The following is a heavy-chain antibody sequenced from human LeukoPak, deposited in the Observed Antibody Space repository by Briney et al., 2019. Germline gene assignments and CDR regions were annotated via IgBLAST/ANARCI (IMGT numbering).Heavy chain of an antibody. V-gene: IGHV1-8*01. CDR2: MNPNSGNT. J-gene: IGHJ5*02. D-gene: IGHD3-10*01. CDR3: ARGLGELYDHSWFDP. Sequence: ASVKVSCKASGYTFTSYDINWVRQATGQGLEWMGWMNPNSGNTGYAQKFQGRVTMTRNTSISTAYMELSSLRSEDTAVYYCARGLGELYDHSWFDPWGQGTLVTVSS. CDR1: GYTFTSYD.